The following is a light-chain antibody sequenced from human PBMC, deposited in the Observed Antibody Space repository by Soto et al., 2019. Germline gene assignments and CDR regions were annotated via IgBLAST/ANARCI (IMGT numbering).Light chain of an antibody. V-gene: IGKV3-20*01. CDR3: QQYDSTPPT. CDR1: QSVNSNY. Sequence: EIVLTQSPGTLSLSPEDRATLSCRASQSVNSNYLACYQQKPGQAPRLLIYGASNRATDIPYRFSASGSGTDFTLTITRLEAEDFAVYYCQQYDSTPPTFGQGTKVEVK. J-gene: IGKJ1*01. CDR2: GAS.